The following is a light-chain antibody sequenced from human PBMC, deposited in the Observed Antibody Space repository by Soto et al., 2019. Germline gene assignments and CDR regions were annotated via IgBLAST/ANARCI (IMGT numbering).Light chain of an antibody. J-gene: IGLJ1*01. Sequence: QSALTQPPSASGSPGQSVTISCTGTSSDVGKYDYVSWFQHHPGKAPKLIIYEVSKRPSGVPDRFSGSKSGSTASLTVSGLQTEDEADYYCNSYAGSDTPYVFGTGTKVTVL. CDR3: NSYAGSDTPYV. CDR1: SSDVGKYDY. CDR2: EVS. V-gene: IGLV2-8*01.